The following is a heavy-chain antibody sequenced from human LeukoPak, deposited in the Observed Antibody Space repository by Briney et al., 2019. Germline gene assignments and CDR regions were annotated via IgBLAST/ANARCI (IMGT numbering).Heavy chain of an antibody. CDR1: GGSISSYY. V-gene: IGHV4-4*07. Sequence: SETLSLTCTVSGGSISSYYWSWIRQPAGKGLEWIGRIYTSGSTNYNPSLKSRVTMSVDTSKNQFSLKLSSVTAADTAVYYCVRDPYYYGPGSYSPLDYWGQGTLVTVSS. J-gene: IGHJ4*02. D-gene: IGHD3-10*01. CDR3: VRDPYYYGPGSYSPLDY. CDR2: IYTSGST.